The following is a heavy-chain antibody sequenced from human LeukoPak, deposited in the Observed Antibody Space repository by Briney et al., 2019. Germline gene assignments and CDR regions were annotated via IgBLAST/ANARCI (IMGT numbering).Heavy chain of an antibody. Sequence: PSVTLSLTCTVSGGSISSYYWSWIRQPPGKGLEWIGYIYYSGSTNYNPSLKSRVTISVDTSKNQFSLKLSSVTAADTAVYYCARDQGDCSGGSCYVWFDPWGQGTLVTVSS. CDR1: GGSISSYY. J-gene: IGHJ5*02. CDR2: IYYSGST. V-gene: IGHV4-59*01. CDR3: ARDQGDCSGGSCYVWFDP. D-gene: IGHD2-15*01.